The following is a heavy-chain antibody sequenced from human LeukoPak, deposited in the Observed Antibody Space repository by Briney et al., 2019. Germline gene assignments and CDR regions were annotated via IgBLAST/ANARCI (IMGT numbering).Heavy chain of an antibody. J-gene: IGHJ4*02. CDR1: GFTVSSNY. Sequence: GGSLRLSCAASGFTVSSNYMSWVRQAPGKGLEWVGFITSKTYGGTAQYAASVKGRFTISRDDSKSIAYLQMNSLKTEDTAVYYCTRDDSGDYYFDYWGQGTLVTVSS. CDR2: ITSKTYGGTA. V-gene: IGHV3-49*04. D-gene: IGHD4-17*01. CDR3: TRDDSGDYYFDY.